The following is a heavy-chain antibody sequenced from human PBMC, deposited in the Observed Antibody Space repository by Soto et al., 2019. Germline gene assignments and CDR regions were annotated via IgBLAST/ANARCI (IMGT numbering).Heavy chain of an antibody. J-gene: IGHJ6*02. D-gene: IGHD3-10*01. Sequence: SVKVSCKASGGTFSSYAISWVRQAPGQGLEWMGGIIPIFGTANYAQKFQGRVTITADESTSTAYMELSSLRSEDTAVYYCARVVRGVIITFNYYGMDVWGQGNPGHRLL. CDR2: IIPIFGTA. CDR3: ARVVRGVIITFNYYGMDV. V-gene: IGHV1-69*13. CDR1: GGTFSSYA.